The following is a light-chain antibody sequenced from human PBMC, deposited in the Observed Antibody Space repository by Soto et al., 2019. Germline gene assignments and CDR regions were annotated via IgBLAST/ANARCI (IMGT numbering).Light chain of an antibody. CDR3: GSDAGSYTWV. CDR2: EGS. Sequence: QSALTQPASVSGSPGQSITISCTGTISDVGSYNLVSWYQQHPGKAPKLMIYEGSKRPSGVSNRFSGSKSGNTASLTISGLQAEDEADYFCGSDAGSYTWVFGGGTQLTGL. CDR1: ISDVGSYNL. J-gene: IGLJ3*02. V-gene: IGLV2-23*01.